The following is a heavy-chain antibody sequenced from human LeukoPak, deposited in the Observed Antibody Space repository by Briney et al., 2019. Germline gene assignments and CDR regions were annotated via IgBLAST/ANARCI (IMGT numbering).Heavy chain of an antibody. CDR2: ISAYNGNT. J-gene: IGHJ4*02. D-gene: IGHD6-19*01. CDR3: AVAVPSRDVDY. V-gene: IGHV1-18*01. CDR1: GYTFTSYG. Sequence: GASVRVSCKASGYTFTSYGISWVRQAPGQGLEWMGWISAYNGNTNYAQKLQGRVTMTTDTSTSTAYMELRSLRSDDTAVYYCAVAVPSRDVDYWGQGTLVTVSS.